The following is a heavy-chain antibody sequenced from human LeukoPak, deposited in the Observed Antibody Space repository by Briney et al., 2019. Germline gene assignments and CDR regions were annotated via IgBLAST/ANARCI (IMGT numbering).Heavy chain of an antibody. CDR1: GGSISSGSYY. V-gene: IGHV4-61*01. Sequence: SETLSLTCTVSGGSISSGSYYWSWIRQPPGKGLEWIGYIYYSGSTNYNPSLKSRVTISVDTSKNQFSLKLSSVTAADTAVYYCARAKGIAAARLFDYWGQGTLVTVSS. D-gene: IGHD6-13*01. CDR2: IYYSGST. CDR3: ARAKGIAAARLFDY. J-gene: IGHJ4*02.